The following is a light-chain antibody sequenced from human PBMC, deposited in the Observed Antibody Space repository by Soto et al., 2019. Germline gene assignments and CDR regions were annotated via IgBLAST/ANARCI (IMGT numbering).Light chain of an antibody. CDR3: QQYGSSGT. CDR2: GAS. J-gene: IGKJ1*01. CDR1: QTVNNGY. V-gene: IGKV3-20*01. Sequence: EIVLTQSPGTLSLSPGERATLSCRASQTVNNGYLAWYQQNLGQAPRLLIYGASTRATGIPDRFSGSGSGTDFTLTISRLEPEDFAVYYCQQYGSSGTFGQGTKVDIK.